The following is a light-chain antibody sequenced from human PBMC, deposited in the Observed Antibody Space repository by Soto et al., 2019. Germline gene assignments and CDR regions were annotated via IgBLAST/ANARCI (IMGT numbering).Light chain of an antibody. CDR1: QGIRND. CDR3: LQDYNYPLT. Sequence: AIHLTQSPSSLSASVGARVTITCRASQGIRNDLGWYQQKPGKAPKLLIYAASSLQSGVPSRFSGSGSGTDFTLTISSLQPEDFATYYCLQDYNYPLTFGGGTKVDIK. V-gene: IGKV1-6*01. J-gene: IGKJ4*01. CDR2: AAS.